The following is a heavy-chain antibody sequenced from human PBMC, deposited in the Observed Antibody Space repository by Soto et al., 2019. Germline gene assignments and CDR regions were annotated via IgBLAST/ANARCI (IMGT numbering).Heavy chain of an antibody. D-gene: IGHD3-3*01. CDR1: GFTFSSYG. J-gene: IGHJ6*02. Sequence: GGSLRLSCAASGFTFSSYGMHWVRQAPGKGLEWVAVISYGGSNKYYADSVKGRFTISRDNSKNTLYLQMNSLRAEDTAVYYCARSEATYYDFWSGYYWPRDYYYGMDVWGQGTTVTVSS. CDR3: ARSEATYYDFWSGYYWPRDYYYGMDV. V-gene: IGHV3-30*03. CDR2: ISYGGSNK.